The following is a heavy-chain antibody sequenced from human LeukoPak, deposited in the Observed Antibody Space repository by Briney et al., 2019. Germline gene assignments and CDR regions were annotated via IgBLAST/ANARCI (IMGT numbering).Heavy chain of an antibody. CDR3: ARGIVVVPAALSYNWFDP. V-gene: IGHV4-34*01. Sequence: SETLSLTCAVYGGSFSGYYWSWIRQPPGKGLEWIGEINHSGSTNYNPSLKSRVTISVDTSKNQFSLKLSSVTAADTAAYYCARGIVVVPAALSYNWFDPWGQGTLVTVSS. CDR2: INHSGST. J-gene: IGHJ5*02. D-gene: IGHD2-2*01. CDR1: GGSFSGYY.